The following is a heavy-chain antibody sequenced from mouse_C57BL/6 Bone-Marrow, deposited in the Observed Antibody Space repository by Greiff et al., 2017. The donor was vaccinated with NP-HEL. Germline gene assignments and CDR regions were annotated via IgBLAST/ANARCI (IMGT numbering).Heavy chain of an antibody. V-gene: IGHV5-6*01. J-gene: IGHJ3*01. CDR3: ARPDYYGSSWGFAY. D-gene: IGHD1-1*01. CDR1: GFTFSSYG. CDR2: ISSGGSYT. Sequence: EVQLVESGGDLVKPGGSLKLSCAASGFTFSSYGMSWVRQTPDKRLEWVATISSGGSYTYYPDSVKGRFTISRDNAKNTLYLQMSSLKSEDTAMYYCARPDYYGSSWGFAYWGQGTLVTVSA.